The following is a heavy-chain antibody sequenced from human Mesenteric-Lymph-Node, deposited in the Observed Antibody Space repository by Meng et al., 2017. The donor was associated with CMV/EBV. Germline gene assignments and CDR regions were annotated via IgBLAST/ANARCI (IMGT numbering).Heavy chain of an antibody. V-gene: IGHV4-34*01. D-gene: IGHD4-23*01. CDR3: ARHQRWLKSEGGFNY. CDR1: GGSFSCYY. J-gene: IGHJ4*02. Sequence: QVPLQQWGAGLLKPSEHLSLTCAVYGGSFSCYYWSWIRQPPGKGLEWIGEINHSGSTNYNPSLKSRVTISVDTSKNQFSLKLSSVTAADTAVYYCARHQRWLKSEGGFNYWGQGTLVTVSS. CDR2: INHSGST.